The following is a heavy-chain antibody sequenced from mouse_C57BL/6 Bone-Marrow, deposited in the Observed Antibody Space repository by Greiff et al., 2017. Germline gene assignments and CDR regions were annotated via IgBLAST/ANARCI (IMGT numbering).Heavy chain of an antibody. CDR1: GYSFTGYY. V-gene: IGHV1-42*01. J-gene: IGHJ2*01. CDR2: INPSTGGT. D-gene: IGHD2-5*01. Sequence: VQLQQSGPELVKPGASVKLSCKASGYSFTGYYMNWVKQSPEKSLEWIGEINPSTGGTTYNQKFKAKATLTVDKSSSTAYMQLKSLTSEDSAVYYCALCYSKGGYWGQGTTLTVSS. CDR3: ALCYSKGGY.